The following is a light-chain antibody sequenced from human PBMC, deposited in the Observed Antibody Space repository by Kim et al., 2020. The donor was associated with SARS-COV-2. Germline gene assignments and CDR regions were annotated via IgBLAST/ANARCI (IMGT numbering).Light chain of an antibody. CDR1: KLGDKY. CDR3: QAWDSSTAI. Sequence: VSPGQTASINCSGDKLGDKYACWYQQKPGQSPVLVIYQDSKRPSGIPERFSGSNSGNTATLTISGTQAMDEADYYCQAWDSSTAIFGGGTQLTVL. J-gene: IGLJ2*01. V-gene: IGLV3-1*01. CDR2: QDS.